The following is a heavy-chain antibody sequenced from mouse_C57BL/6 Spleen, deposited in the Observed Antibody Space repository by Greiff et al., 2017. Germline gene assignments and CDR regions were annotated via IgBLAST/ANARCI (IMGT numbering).Heavy chain of an antibody. CDR2: ISSGSSTI. D-gene: IGHD2-5*01. CDR1: GFTFSDYG. J-gene: IGHJ3*01. V-gene: IGHV5-17*01. CDR3: ARRAYSNKGFAY. Sequence: DVKLVESGGGLVKPGGSLKLSCAASGFTFSDYGMHWVRQAPEKGLEWVAYISSGSSTIYYADTVKGRFTISRDNAKNTLFLQMTSLRSEDTAMYYCARRAYSNKGFAYWGQGTLVTVSA.